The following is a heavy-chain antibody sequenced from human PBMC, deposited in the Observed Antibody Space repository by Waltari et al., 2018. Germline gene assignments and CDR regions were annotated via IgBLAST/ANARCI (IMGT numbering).Heavy chain of an antibody. CDR2: IDPSDSYT. CDR3: ARHTGGSSTTSTSGWFDP. V-gene: IGHV5-10-1*01. CDR1: GYSFTSYW. J-gene: IGHJ5*02. Sequence: ISCKGSGYSFTSYWISWVRQMPGKGLEWMGKIDPSDSYTNYSPSFQGHVTISADRSISTAYLQWSSLKASDTAMYYCARHTGGSSTTSTSGWFDPWGQGTLVTVSS. D-gene: IGHD2-2*01.